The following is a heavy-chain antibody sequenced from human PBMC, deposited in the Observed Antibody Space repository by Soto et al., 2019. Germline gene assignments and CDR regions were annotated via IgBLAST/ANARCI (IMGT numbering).Heavy chain of an antibody. Sequence: SETLSLTCTVSGGSISSSSYYWGWIRQPPGKGLEWIGSIYYSGSTYYNPSLKSRVTISVDTSKNQFSLKLSSVTAADTAVYYCARSDGDHYYYYMDVWGKGTTVTVSS. CDR2: IYYSGST. CDR3: ARSDGDHYYYYMDV. CDR1: GGSISSSSYY. V-gene: IGHV4-39*01. J-gene: IGHJ6*03. D-gene: IGHD4-17*01.